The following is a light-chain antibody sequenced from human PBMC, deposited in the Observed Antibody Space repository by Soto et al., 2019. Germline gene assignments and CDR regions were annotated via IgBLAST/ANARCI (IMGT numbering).Light chain of an antibody. CDR2: DAS. V-gene: IGKV3-11*01. CDR1: QSVSTY. J-gene: IGKJ5*01. CDR3: QQRSNWIT. Sequence: EIVLTQSPATLSLSPGEGATISCRASQSVSTYLGWYQQKPGQAPRLLIYDASNRATGIPARFSGSGSGTDFTLTISSLEPEDFAVYYCQQRSNWITFGHGTRLEIK.